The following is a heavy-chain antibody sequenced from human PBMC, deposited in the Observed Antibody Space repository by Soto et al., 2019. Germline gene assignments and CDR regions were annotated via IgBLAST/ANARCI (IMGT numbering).Heavy chain of an antibody. CDR1: GFTFSKYA. D-gene: IGHD6-19*01. J-gene: IGHJ4*02. V-gene: IGHV3-23*01. Sequence: GGSLRLSCAASGFTFSKYAMNWVRQAPGKGLEWVSGISGSGDSTYYADSVKGRFTVSRDNSKNTLYLQMNSLRAEDTAVFYCAKERSSGWSLDYWGQGTLVTVSS. CDR3: AKERSSGWSLDY. CDR2: ISGSGDST.